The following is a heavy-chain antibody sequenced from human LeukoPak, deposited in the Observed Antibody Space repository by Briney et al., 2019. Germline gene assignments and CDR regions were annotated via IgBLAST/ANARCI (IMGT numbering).Heavy chain of an antibody. V-gene: IGHV3-23*01. CDR2: ISGSGGST. CDR1: GFTFRSYG. J-gene: IGHJ4*02. CDR3: AKDRHGDYSFDY. D-gene: IGHD4-17*01. Sequence: GGTLRLSCAASGFTFRSYGMSWVRQAPGKGLEWVSAISGSGGSTFYADSVKGRFTISRDNSKNTLYLQMNSLRAEDTAVYYCAKDRHGDYSFDYWGQGTLVTVSS.